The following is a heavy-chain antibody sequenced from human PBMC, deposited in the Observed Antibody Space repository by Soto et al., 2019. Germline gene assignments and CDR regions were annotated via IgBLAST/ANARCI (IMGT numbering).Heavy chain of an antibody. CDR1: EFTFRTYA. V-gene: IGHV3-23*01. CDR2: ISSTGGNQ. CDR3: AKDKGVFNWATSYFDY. J-gene: IGHJ4*02. Sequence: PXGALRLSCKGSEFTFRTYAIIGVRQSPGKGLEWVAGISSTGGNQYYGDSVKGRFVISRDNSKNTLFLQMNSPRPEDTAVYYCAKDKGVFNWATSYFDYWGQGALVTVSS. D-gene: IGHD1-1*01.